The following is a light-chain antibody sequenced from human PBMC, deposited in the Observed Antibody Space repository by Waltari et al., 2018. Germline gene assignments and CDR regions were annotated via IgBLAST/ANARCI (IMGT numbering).Light chain of an antibody. J-gene: IGKJ2*01. V-gene: IGKV3-15*01. CDR1: QSVSTN. CDR2: GAS. Sequence: EIVMTQSPATLSVSPGERATLSCRASQSVSTNLAWYQQKPGQAPRLLIYGASTRATGIPARFSGSGSGTEFTLTISSLQSEDFAVYYCQHYNDWYTFGQGTKLGI. CDR3: QHYNDWYT.